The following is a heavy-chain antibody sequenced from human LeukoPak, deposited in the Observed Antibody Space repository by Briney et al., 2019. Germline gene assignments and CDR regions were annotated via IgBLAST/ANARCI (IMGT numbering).Heavy chain of an antibody. D-gene: IGHD1-26*01. J-gene: IGHJ4*02. CDR1: GFTFSSYA. Sequence: GGSLRLSCAASGFTFSSYAMHWVRQAPGKGLEWVAVISYDGSNKYYADSVKGRFTISRDNSKNTLYLQMNSLRAEDTAVYYCARDLRGWGLIVGAAFDYWGQGTLVTVSS. CDR3: ARDLRGWGLIVGAAFDY. V-gene: IGHV3-30-3*01. CDR2: ISYDGSNK.